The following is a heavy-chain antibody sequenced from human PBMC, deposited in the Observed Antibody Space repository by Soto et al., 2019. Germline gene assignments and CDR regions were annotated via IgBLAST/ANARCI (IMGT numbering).Heavy chain of an antibody. CDR1: GYTFTSYG. CDR2: ISANNGNT. J-gene: IGHJ6*02. Sequence: QVQLVQSGAEVKKPGASVKVSCKASGYTFTSYGISWVRQAPGQGLEWMGWISANNGNTNYAQKLQGRVTMTTDTSTSTAYMELRSLRSDDTAVYYCARYQRITMVQGVTQRYYYGMDVWGQGTTVTVSS. V-gene: IGHV1-18*04. CDR3: ARYQRITMVQGVTQRYYYGMDV. D-gene: IGHD3-10*01.